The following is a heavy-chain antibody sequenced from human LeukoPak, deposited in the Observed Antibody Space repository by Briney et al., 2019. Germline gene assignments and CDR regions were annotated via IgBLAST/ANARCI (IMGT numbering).Heavy chain of an antibody. CDR3: ARDLLSCWDCSSPFDY. CDR1: GFTFSSYS. V-gene: IGHV3-21*01. D-gene: IGHD2-2*01. J-gene: IGHJ4*02. CDR2: ISSSSSYI. Sequence: GGSLRLSRAASGFTFSSYSMNWVRQAPGKGLEWVSSISSSSSYIYYADSVKGRFTISRDNAKNTLYLQMNSLRAEDTAVYYCARDLLSCWDCSSPFDYWGQGTLVTVSS.